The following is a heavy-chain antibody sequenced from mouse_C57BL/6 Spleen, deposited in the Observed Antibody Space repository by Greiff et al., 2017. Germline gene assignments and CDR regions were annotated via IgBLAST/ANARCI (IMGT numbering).Heavy chain of an antibody. D-gene: IGHD2-4*01. Sequence: QVQLQQPGAELVKPGASVKMSCKASGYTFTSYWITWVKQRPGQGLEWIGEIYPGSGSTNYNEKFKSKATLTVDTSSSTAYMPLSSLTSEDSAVYSCARSYYEYDRGVFDYWGQGTTLTVSS. CDR3: ARSYYEYDRGVFDY. J-gene: IGHJ2*01. CDR1: GYTFTSYW. V-gene: IGHV1-55*01. CDR2: IYPGSGST.